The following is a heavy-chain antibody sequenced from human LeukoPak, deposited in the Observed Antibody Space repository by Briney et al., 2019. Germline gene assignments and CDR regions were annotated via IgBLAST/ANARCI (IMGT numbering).Heavy chain of an antibody. CDR2: INQDGRGK. D-gene: IGHD3-10*01. CDR3: ARGGHRQKEF. J-gene: IGHJ4*02. Sequence: GGSLRLSCAASGFTFSNYWMTWVRQSPGKGLEWVAIINQDGRGKYYVDSVKGRFTISRDNAKNSLYLQMSSLRAEDTAVYYCARGGHRQKEFWGQGTLVTVSS. V-gene: IGHV3-7*01. CDR1: GFTFSNYW.